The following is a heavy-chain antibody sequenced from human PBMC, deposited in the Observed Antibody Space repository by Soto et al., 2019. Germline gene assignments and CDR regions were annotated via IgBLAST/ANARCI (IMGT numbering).Heavy chain of an antibody. J-gene: IGHJ3*02. CDR3: ARVGGDYDAFEI. V-gene: IGHV1-8*01. CDR1: GYTFTSYD. CDR2: MNPNSGNT. D-gene: IGHD2-21*02. Sequence: ASVHVSFQASGYTFTSYDINWLRQATGQGLEWMGWMNPNSGNTGYARKFQGRVTMTRNTSISTAYMELSSLRSEDTAVYYCARVGGDYDAFEIGGQGTMVTVSS.